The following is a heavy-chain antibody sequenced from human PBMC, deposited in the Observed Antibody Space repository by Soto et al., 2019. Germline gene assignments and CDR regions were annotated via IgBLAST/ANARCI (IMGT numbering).Heavy chain of an antibody. J-gene: IGHJ4*02. D-gene: IGHD5-18*01. CDR1: GFTVDDYA. CDR2: ISWNSGNI. V-gene: IGHV3-9*01. CDR3: VRSKGGYSYGTPFDY. Sequence: PGGSLRLSCVASGFTVDDYAMHWVRQVLGKGLEWVSSISWNSGNIGYADSVKGRFTTSRDNAKNSLYLQMNSLRPEDTALYYCVRSKGGYSYGTPFDYWGQGTLVTVSS.